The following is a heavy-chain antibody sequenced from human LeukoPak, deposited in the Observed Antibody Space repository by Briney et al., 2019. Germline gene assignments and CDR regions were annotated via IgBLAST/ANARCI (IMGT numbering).Heavy chain of an antibody. CDR1: GFTFSNYA. J-gene: IGHJ4*02. CDR2: IFYDGSIQ. V-gene: IGHV3-30*04. Sequence: GGSLRLSCAASGFTFSNYAMHWVRQAPGKGLEWVAVIFYDGSIQYYADSVKGRFTISRDNSKNTLYLQMNSLRAEDTAVYYCAKDHGVLSAVAGTIDYWGQGTLVTVSS. D-gene: IGHD6-19*01. CDR3: AKDHGVLSAVAGTIDY.